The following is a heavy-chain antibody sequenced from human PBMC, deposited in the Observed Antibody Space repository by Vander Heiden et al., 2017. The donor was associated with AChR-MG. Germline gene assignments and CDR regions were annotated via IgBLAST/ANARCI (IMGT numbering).Heavy chain of an antibody. Sequence: QVQLVQSGAEVKKPGSPAKVSCKASGRTFSGYAISWVRQAPGQGLEWMGGIIPIFGTANDAQKFQGRVTITADKSTSTAYMELSSLRSEDTAVYYCARRGVLLWSRGAFDIWGQGTMVTVSS. CDR1: GRTFSGYA. CDR3: ARRGVLLWSRGAFDI. CDR2: IIPIFGTA. J-gene: IGHJ3*02. V-gene: IGHV1-69*06. D-gene: IGHD3-10*01.